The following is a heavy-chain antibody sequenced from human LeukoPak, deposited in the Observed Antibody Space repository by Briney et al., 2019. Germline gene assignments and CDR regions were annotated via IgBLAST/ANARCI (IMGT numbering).Heavy chain of an antibody. Sequence: SETLSLTCTVSGGSISSYYWSWIRQPPGKGLEWIGYIYYSGSTNYNPSLKSRVTISVDTSKNQFSLKLSSVTAADTAVYYCARGEQLVPFDYWGQGTLVTVSS. CDR1: GGSISSYY. D-gene: IGHD6-6*01. V-gene: IGHV4-59*08. CDR2: IYYSGST. CDR3: ARGEQLVPFDY. J-gene: IGHJ4*02.